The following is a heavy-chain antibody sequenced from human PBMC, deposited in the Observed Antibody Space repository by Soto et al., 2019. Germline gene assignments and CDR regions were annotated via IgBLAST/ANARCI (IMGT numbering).Heavy chain of an antibody. Sequence: SETLSLTCTVSGGSISSYYWSWIRQPPGKGLEWIGYIYYSGSTYYNPSLKSRVTISVDTSKNQFSLKLSSVTAADTAVYYCARSELELRIWGQGTLVTVSP. CDR2: IYYSGST. CDR1: GGSISSYY. D-gene: IGHD1-7*01. V-gene: IGHV4-59*06. CDR3: ARSELELRI. J-gene: IGHJ4*02.